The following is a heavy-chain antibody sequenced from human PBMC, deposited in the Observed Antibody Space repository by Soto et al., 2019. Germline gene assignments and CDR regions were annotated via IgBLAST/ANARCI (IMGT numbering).Heavy chain of an antibody. V-gene: IGHV5-51*01. J-gene: IGHJ4*02. CDR3: TKGATSTFES. D-gene: IGHD3-16*01. CDR1: GYSFTSSW. CDR2: VYPSDSDV. Sequence: HGESLQLSCQGSGYSFTSSWIGWVRQMPWKGLEWLGNVYPSDSDVRYSPSFEGRVTISADNSINTAYLHLLNLKASDTAIYYCTKGATSTFESWGQGTRVTVSA.